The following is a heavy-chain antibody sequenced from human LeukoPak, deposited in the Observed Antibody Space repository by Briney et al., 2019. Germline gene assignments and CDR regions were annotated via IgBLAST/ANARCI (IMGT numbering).Heavy chain of an antibody. CDR2: FSSTSSTI. J-gene: IGHJ5*02. D-gene: IGHD2-2*01. Sequence: SGXTXSSYXXNXVGXAPGKXXEGVSYFSSTSSTIYYAASVKGRFTISRDNAKNSLYLQMNSLRAEDTAVYYCARTRVVPAAGNWFDPWGQGTLVTVSS. CDR3: ARTRVVPAAGNWFDP. CDR1: GXTXSSYX. V-gene: IGHV3-48*01.